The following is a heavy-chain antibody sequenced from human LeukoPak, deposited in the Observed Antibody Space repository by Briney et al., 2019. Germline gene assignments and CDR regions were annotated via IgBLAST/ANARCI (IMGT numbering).Heavy chain of an antibody. Sequence: GESLKISCNGSGYXSIRFWICWVRQMPGKGLEWMGIIYPGDSETRYSPSFRGQVTISVDKSISTAYLQWSSLKASDTAVYYCATGGIYSSNFDYWGQGTLVTVSS. V-gene: IGHV5-51*01. D-gene: IGHD5-18*01. CDR1: GYXSIRFW. CDR3: ATGGIYSSNFDY. J-gene: IGHJ4*02. CDR2: IYPGDSET.